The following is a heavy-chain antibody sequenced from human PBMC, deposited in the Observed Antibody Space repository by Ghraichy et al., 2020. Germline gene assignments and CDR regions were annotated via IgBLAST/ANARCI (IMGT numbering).Heavy chain of an antibody. CDR2: ISAYNGNT. CDR3: ARVGITMIVVVKGKNYFDY. Sequence: ASVKVSCKASGYTFTSYGISWVRQAPGQGLEWMGWISAYNGNTNYAQKLQGRVTMTTDTSTSTAYMELRSLRSDDTAVYYCARVGITMIVVVKGKNYFDYWGQGTLVTVSS. D-gene: IGHD3-22*01. J-gene: IGHJ4*02. V-gene: IGHV1-18*01. CDR1: GYTFTSYG.